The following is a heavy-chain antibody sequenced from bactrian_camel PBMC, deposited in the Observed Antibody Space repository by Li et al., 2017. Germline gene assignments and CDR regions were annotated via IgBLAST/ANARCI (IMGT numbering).Heavy chain of an antibody. V-gene: IGHV3-3*01. CDR1: AHTYSANC. D-gene: IGHD2*01. CDR3: AADLEIRGGYCYKTNNY. J-gene: IGHJ4*01. CDR2: RFNAGGAP. Sequence: VQLVESGGGSVQAGGSLTLSCAVSAHTYSANCMGWFRRPPGKEREGVAVRFNAGGAPYYADSVKGRFTISQDNAKRTLYLQMNNLKPEDSGIYYCAADLEIRGGYCYKTNNYWGQGTQVTVS.